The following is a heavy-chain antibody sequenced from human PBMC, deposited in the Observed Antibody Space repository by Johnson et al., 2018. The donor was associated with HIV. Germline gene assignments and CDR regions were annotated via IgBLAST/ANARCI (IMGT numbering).Heavy chain of an antibody. Sequence: VQLVESGGGLVQPGRSLRLSCAASGFTFDDYAMHWVRQAPGKGLEWVSGISWNSGSIGYADSVKGRFTISRDNAKNTLYLQMNSLRAEDTAVYYCAREGTYYYDNSGYNDAFDVWGQGTMVTVSS. D-gene: IGHD3-22*01. J-gene: IGHJ3*01. V-gene: IGHV3-9*01. CDR1: GFTFDDYA. CDR2: ISWNSGSI. CDR3: AREGTYYYDNSGYNDAFDV.